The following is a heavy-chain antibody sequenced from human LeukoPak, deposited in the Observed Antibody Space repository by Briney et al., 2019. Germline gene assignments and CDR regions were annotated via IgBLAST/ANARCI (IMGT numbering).Heavy chain of an antibody. Sequence: GGSLRLSCAASGFTFSSYGMHWVRQAPGKGLEWVGRIKSKTDGGTTDYAAPVKGRFTISRDDSKNTLYLQMNSLKTEDTAVYYCTTDYGGRGDYWGQGTLVTVSS. J-gene: IGHJ4*02. V-gene: IGHV3-15*07. D-gene: IGHD4-17*01. CDR1: GFTFSSYG. CDR3: TTDYGGRGDY. CDR2: IKSKTDGGTT.